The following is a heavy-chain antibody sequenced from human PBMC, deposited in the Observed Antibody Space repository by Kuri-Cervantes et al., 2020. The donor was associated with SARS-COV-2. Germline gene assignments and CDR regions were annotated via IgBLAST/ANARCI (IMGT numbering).Heavy chain of an antibody. J-gene: IGHJ6*02. V-gene: IGHV1-2*02. CDR2: INPNSGGT. CDR1: GYTFTGYY. Sequence: ASVKVSCKASGYTFTGYYMHWVRQAPGQGLEWMGWINPNSGGTNFAQKFQGRVTMTRDTSTSTVYMELRSLRSDDTAVYYCARDTLVVRFLEWSRKTTTEFYYYYYGMDVWGQGTTVTVSS. D-gene: IGHD3-3*01. CDR3: ARDTLVVRFLEWSRKTTTEFYYYYYGMDV.